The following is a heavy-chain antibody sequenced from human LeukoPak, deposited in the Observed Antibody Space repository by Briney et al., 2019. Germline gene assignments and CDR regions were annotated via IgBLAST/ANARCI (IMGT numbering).Heavy chain of an antibody. D-gene: IGHD3-16*02. CDR2: INHSGST. Sequence: SETLSLTCAVYGGSFSGYYWSWIRQPPGKGLEWIGEINHSGSTNYNPSLKSRVTISVDTSKNQFSLKLSSVTAADTAVYYCAGYYDYIWGSYRLDYWGQGTLVTVSS. J-gene: IGHJ4*02. CDR3: AGYYDYIWGSYRLDY. CDR1: GGSFSGYY. V-gene: IGHV4-34*01.